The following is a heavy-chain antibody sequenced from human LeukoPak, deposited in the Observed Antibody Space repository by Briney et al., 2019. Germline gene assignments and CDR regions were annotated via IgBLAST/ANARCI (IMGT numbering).Heavy chain of an antibody. CDR1: GFTFSDYY. CDR2: ISSSGSTI. V-gene: IGHV3-11*01. J-gene: IGHJ3*02. Sequence: GGSLRLSCAASGFTFSDYYMSWIRQAPGKGLEWVSYISSSGSTIYYADSVKGRFTISRDNAKNSLYLQMNSLRAEDTAVYYCARDYSLSSDFWSGYRASDIWGQGTMVTVSS. D-gene: IGHD3-3*01. CDR3: ARDYSLSSDFWSGYRASDI.